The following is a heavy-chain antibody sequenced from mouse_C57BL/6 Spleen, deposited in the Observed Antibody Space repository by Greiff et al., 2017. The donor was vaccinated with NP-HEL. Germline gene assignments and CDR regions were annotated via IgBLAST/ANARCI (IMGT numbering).Heavy chain of an antibody. CDR1: GFNIKDDY. V-gene: IGHV14-4*01. Sequence: EVQLQQSGAELVRPGASVKLSCTASGFNIKDDYMHWVKQRPEQGLEWIGWIDPENGDTEYASKFQGKATITADTSSNTAYLQLSSLTSEDTAVYYCTITTVVDADYWGQGTTLTVSS. CDR2: IDPENGDT. D-gene: IGHD1-1*01. CDR3: TITTVVDADY. J-gene: IGHJ2*01.